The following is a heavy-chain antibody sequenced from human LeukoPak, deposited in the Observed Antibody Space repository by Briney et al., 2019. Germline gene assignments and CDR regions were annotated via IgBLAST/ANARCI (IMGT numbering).Heavy chain of an antibody. D-gene: IGHD3-3*01. CDR2: IYYSGST. J-gene: IGHJ4*02. CDR3: ASQYYDFWSGIDY. Sequence: SETLSLTCTVSGGSISSYYWSWIRQPPGKGLEWIGYIYYSGSTYYNPSLKSRVTISVDTSKNQFSLKLSSVTAADTAVYYCASQYYDFWSGIDYWGQGTLVTVSS. V-gene: IGHV4-59*08. CDR1: GGSISSYY.